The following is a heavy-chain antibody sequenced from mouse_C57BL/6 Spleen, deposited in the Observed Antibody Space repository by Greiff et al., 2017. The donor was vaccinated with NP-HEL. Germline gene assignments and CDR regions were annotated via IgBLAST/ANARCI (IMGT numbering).Heavy chain of an antibody. D-gene: IGHD1-1*01. Sequence: EVQLQESGPELVKPGASVKIPCKASGYTFTDYNMDWVKQSHGKSLEWIGDINPNNGGTIYNQKFKGKATLTVDKSSSTAYMELRSLTSEDTAVYYCARRDYYCILFDYWGQGTTLTVSS. J-gene: IGHJ2*01. CDR2: INPNNGGT. CDR3: ARRDYYCILFDY. V-gene: IGHV1-18*01. CDR1: GYTFTDYN.